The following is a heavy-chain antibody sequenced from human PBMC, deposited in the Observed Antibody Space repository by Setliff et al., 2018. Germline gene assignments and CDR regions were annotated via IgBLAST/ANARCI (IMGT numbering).Heavy chain of an antibody. Sequence: SSETLSLTCTVSGGSISSYYWSWIRQPPGKGLEWIGYIYYSGSTNYNPSLKSRFTISVDTSKNQFSLKLSSVTAADTAVYYCARVSMYYNFWSGYYGERGEYFDYWGQ. J-gene: IGHJ4*02. CDR1: GGSISSYY. D-gene: IGHD3-3*01. CDR3: ARVSMYYNFWSGYYGERGEYFDY. V-gene: IGHV4-59*01. CDR2: IYYSGST.